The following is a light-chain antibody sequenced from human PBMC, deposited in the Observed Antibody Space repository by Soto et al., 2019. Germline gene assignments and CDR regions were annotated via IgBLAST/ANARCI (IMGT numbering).Light chain of an antibody. J-gene: IGKJ5*01. CDR3: QQYGGSPPIT. CDR2: GAF. CDR1: ESVSSTY. Sequence: EVVLTQSPGTLSLSPGERATLSCRASESVSSTYLAWYRHKPGQAPRLLIYGAFTRATGIPDRFSGSGSGTDFTLTISRLEPEDFAVYYCQQYGGSPPITFGQGTRLEIK. V-gene: IGKV3-20*01.